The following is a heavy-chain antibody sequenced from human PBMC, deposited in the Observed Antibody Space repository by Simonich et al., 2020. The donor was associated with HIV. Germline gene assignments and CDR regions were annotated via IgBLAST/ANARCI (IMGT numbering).Heavy chain of an antibody. Sequence: VQLQQWGAGLLKPSETLSLTCAVYGGSFSGYYWGWIRQPPGKGLEWIGEINHGGSAKYNPPLKSRVTISVDTSKNQFSLKLSSVTAADTAVYYCASVRFELGGSDFDYWGQGTLVTVSS. J-gene: IGHJ4*02. V-gene: IGHV4-34*01. D-gene: IGHD7-27*01. CDR3: ASVRFELGGSDFDY. CDR1: GGSFSGYY. CDR2: INHGGSA.